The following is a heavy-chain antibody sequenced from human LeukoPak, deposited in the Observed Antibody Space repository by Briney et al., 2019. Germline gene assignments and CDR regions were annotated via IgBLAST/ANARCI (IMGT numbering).Heavy chain of an antibody. CDR3: ARQAYSIVGATTVWFDP. CDR2: IYPGDSDT. CDR1: GYSFTSYW. J-gene: IGHJ5*02. Sequence: GDSLKISCKGSGYSFTSYWIGWVRPMPGKGLEWMGIIYPGDSDTRYSPSFQGQVTISADKSISTAYLQWSSLKASDTAMYYCARQAYSIVGATTVWFDPWGQGTLVTVSS. D-gene: IGHD1-26*01. V-gene: IGHV5-51*01.